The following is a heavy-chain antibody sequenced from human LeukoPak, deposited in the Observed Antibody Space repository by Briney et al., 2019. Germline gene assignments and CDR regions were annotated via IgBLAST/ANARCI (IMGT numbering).Heavy chain of an antibody. D-gene: IGHD3-3*01. CDR3: ARDRGIFGVAMDQ. CDR2: FGSTGTI. J-gene: IGHJ4*02. Sequence: GGSLRLSCVASGFTFSTYAMNWIRQAPGKGLEWVAYFGSTGTIHYADSMRGRFTISRDNAKNSLFLQLNSLRVEDTAVYYCARDRGIFGVAMDQWGQGTLVTVSS. V-gene: IGHV3-48*03. CDR1: GFTFSTYA.